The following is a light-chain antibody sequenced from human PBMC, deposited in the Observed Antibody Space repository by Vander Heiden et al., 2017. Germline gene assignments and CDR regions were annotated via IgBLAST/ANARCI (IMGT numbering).Light chain of an antibody. CDR1: QSVLYSSNNKNY. J-gene: IGKJ1*01. Sequence: DIVMTQSPDSLAVSLGEGATINCKSSQSVLYSSNNKNYLAWYQQTPGQPPKLLIYWASTRESGVPDRFSGSGSGTDFTLTISSLQAEDGAVYYCQQYYSTPPSFGQGTKVEIK. CDR2: WAS. V-gene: IGKV4-1*01. CDR3: QQYYSTPPS.